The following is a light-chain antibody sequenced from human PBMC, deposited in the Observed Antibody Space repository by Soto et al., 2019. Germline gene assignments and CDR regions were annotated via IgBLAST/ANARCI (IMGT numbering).Light chain of an antibody. CDR1: SSDVGGYNY. Sequence: QSALSQPASVSLYPGQAITISCTGTSSDVGGYNYVSWYQQHPGKAPKLMIYEVSNRPSGVSNRFSGSKSGNTASLTISGLQAEDEADYYCSSYTSTSSRVFGTGTKVTVL. V-gene: IGLV2-14*01. CDR2: EVS. CDR3: SSYTSTSSRV. J-gene: IGLJ1*01.